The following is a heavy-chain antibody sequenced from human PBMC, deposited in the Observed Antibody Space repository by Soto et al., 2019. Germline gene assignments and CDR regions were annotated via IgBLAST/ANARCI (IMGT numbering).Heavy chain of an antibody. J-gene: IGHJ3*02. V-gene: IGHV3-7*05. CDR2: IRKDGSKT. D-gene: IGHD6-13*01. Sequence: EVRLVESGGGLVQPGGSLRLSCAASGFTFSSDWMTWVRQAPGKGLEWVANIRKDGSKTSYLDSVRGRFTISRDNAQSSWYLQMDSLRAEDTGLYYCARAVSPGTSSVYFDAFDIWGQGTMVTVSS. CDR3: ARAVSPGTSSVYFDAFDI. CDR1: GFTFSSDW.